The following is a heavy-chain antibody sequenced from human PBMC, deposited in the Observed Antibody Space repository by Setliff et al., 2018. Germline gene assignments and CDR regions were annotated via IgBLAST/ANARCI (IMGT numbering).Heavy chain of an antibody. J-gene: IGHJ4*02. V-gene: IGHV4-31*03. D-gene: IGHD6-19*01. CDR3: TRGRAGHSGH. Sequence: SETLSLTCTVSGGSISSGGYYWSWIRQHPGKGLEWIGYTYYSGSTSYYNPSLKSRVTISVDTSKDQFSLKLSSVTAADTAVYYCTRGRAGHSGHWGQGTLVTVSS. CDR2: TYYSGSTS. CDR1: GGSISSGGYY.